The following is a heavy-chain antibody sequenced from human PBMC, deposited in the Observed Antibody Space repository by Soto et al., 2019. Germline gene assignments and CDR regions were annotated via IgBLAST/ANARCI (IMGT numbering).Heavy chain of an antibody. Sequence: GGSLRLSSAASGFTFSSYAMHWVRQAPGKGLEWVAVISYDGSNKYYADSVKGRFTISRDNSKNTLYLQMNSLRAEDTAVYYCARDGGILTGYSYDYYGKDVWGQGTTVSV. V-gene: IGHV3-30-3*01. CDR3: ARDGGILTGYSYDYYGKDV. CDR2: ISYDGSNK. J-gene: IGHJ6*01. D-gene: IGHD3-9*01. CDR1: GFTFSSYA.